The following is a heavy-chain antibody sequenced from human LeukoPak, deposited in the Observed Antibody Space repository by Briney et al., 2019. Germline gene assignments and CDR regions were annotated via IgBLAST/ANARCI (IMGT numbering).Heavy chain of an antibody. CDR3: ARGATMIVVVIEGKDYFDY. V-gene: IGHV4-39*07. Sequence: SETLFLTCTVSGGSISSSSYYWGWIRQPPGKGLEWIGSIYYSGSTYYNPSLKSRVTISVDTSKNRFSLKLSSVTAADTAVYYCARGATMIVVVIEGKDYFDYWGQGTLVTVSS. J-gene: IGHJ4*02. CDR1: GGSISSSSYY. CDR2: IYYSGST. D-gene: IGHD3-22*01.